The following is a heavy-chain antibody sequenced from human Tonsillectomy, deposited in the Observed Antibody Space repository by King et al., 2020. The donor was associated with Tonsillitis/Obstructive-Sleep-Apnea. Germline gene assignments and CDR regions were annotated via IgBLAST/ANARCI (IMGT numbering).Heavy chain of an antibody. V-gene: IGHV3-7*01. J-gene: IGHJ6*02. CDR1: GYTFRNYW. Sequence: VQLVESGGGLVKPGGSLRLSCAASGYTFRNYWMSWVRQAPGKGLEWGANIKQDGSEKYYVGSVKGRFTISRDKAKNSLYLQMSSLRAEDTAVYYCARGQGWLFGMDVWGQGTTVTVSS. CDR3: ARGQGWLFGMDV. D-gene: IGHD5-24*01. CDR2: IKQDGSEK.